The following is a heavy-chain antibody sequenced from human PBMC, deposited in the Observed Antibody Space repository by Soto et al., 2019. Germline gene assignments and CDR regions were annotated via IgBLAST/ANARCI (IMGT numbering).Heavy chain of an antibody. J-gene: IGHJ4*02. Sequence: SETLSLTCTVSGGSISSGDYYWSWIRQPPGKGLEWIGYIYYSGSTYYNPSLKSRVTISVDTSKNQFSLKLSSVTAADTAVYYCASLRITMVRGDYFDYWGQGTLVTVSS. V-gene: IGHV4-30-4*01. CDR2: IYYSGST. CDR1: GGSISSGDYY. CDR3: ASLRITMVRGDYFDY. D-gene: IGHD3-10*01.